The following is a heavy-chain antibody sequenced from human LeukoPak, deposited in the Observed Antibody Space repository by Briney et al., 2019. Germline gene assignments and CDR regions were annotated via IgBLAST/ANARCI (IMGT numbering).Heavy chain of an antibody. D-gene: IGHD5-12*01. CDR3: AKDYSAYD. V-gene: IGHV3-23*01. Sequence: GGSLRLSCAASGFTFSSYGMTWVRQAPGKGLEWVSGISGSGAGTYYADSVKGRFIISRDNSKNTLYLQMNSLRADDTAVYYCAKDYSAYDWGQGTLVTVSS. CDR2: ISGSGAGT. J-gene: IGHJ4*02. CDR1: GFTFSSYG.